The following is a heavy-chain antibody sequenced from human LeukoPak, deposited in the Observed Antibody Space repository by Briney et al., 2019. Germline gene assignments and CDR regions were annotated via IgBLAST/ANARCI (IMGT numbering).Heavy chain of an antibody. V-gene: IGHV4-59*08. CDR2: IYYSGST. CDR3: VRHKRWLQSPDAFDI. D-gene: IGHD5-24*01. CDR1: GGSISSYY. Sequence: SETLSLTCTVSGGSISSYYWSWIRQPPGKGLEWIGYIYYSGSTIHNPSLESRVTISVDTSKSQFSLKLTSVTAADTAVYYCVRHKRWLQSPDAFDIWGQRTTVTVSS. J-gene: IGHJ3*02.